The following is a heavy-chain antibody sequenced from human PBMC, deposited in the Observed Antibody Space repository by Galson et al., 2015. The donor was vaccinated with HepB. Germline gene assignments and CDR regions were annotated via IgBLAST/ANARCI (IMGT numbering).Heavy chain of an antibody. CDR1: GFTFSGSA. CDR3: ARLREGAFDI. CDR2: IRSKPNGYAT. J-gene: IGHJ3*02. Sequence: SLRLSCAGSGFTFSGSAIHWVRQVSGRGLEWIGRIRSKPNGYATAYAAPVTGRFTISRDDSRNTAFLQMNSLKIEDTAVYYCARLREGAFDIWGQGTMVTVSS. V-gene: IGHV3-73*01.